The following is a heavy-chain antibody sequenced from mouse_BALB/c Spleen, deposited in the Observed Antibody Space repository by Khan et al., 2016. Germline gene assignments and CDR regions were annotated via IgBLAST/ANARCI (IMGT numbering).Heavy chain of an antibody. CDR3: ARSYYDSWFVY. CDR1: GFNIKDTY. J-gene: IGHJ3*01. D-gene: IGHD2-4*01. CDR2: IDPANDNT. V-gene: IGHV14-3*02. Sequence: VQLKESGAELVKPGASVKLSCTASGFNIKDTYMHWMIQRPEQGLEWIGRIDPANDNTKYDPTFQGKATITADTSSNTAYLQLSSLTSEDTAVNYCARSYYDSWFVYWGQGTLVTVSA.